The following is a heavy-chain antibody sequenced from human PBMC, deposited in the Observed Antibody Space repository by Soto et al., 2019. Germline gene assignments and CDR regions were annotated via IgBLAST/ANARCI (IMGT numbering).Heavy chain of an antibody. CDR3: AKELRIPVSGSYLYYGMDV. J-gene: IGHJ6*02. CDR2: IYTGGNT. V-gene: IGHV3-53*01. CDR1: GFNVSSTY. Sequence: GSLRLSCAASGFNVSSTYMSWVRQTPGKGLEWVSVIYTGGNTIYADSVKGRFTISRDNSKNTLYLQMNSLTAADTAVYYCAKELRIPVSGSYLYYGMDVWGQGTTVTVSS. D-gene: IGHD6-13*01.